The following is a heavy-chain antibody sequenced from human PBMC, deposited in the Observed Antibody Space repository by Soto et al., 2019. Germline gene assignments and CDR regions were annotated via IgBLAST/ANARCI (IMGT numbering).Heavy chain of an antibody. D-gene: IGHD6-13*01. Sequence: ASVKVSCKASGYTFTNYAIHWVRQAPGQRLEWMGWINAGNGGTRYSQKFQGRVTISRDTSAIAAYMEVNSLTSEDTAVYYCARDTLRAGSSWYEHWGQGTLVTV. CDR3: ARDTLRAGSSWYEH. CDR2: INAGNGGT. V-gene: IGHV1-3*01. CDR1: GYTFTNYA. J-gene: IGHJ5*02.